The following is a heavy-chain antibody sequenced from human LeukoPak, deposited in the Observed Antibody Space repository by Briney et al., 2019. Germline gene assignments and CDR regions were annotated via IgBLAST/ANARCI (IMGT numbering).Heavy chain of an antibody. CDR1: GFTFSSYW. CDR2: IKQDGSEK. D-gene: IGHD6-13*01. Sequence: QSGGSLRLSCAASGFTFSSYWMSWVRQAPGKGLEWVANIKQDGSEKYYVDSVKGRFTISRDNSKNTLYLQMNSLRAEDTAVYYCAKTGYSSRWTYYFDYWGQGTLVTVSS. V-gene: IGHV3-7*03. CDR3: AKTGYSSRWTYYFDY. J-gene: IGHJ4*02.